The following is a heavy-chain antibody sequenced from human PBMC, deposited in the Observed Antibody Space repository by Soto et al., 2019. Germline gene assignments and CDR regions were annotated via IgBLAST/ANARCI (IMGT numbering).Heavy chain of an antibody. D-gene: IGHD3-10*01. CDR2: IKSKTDGGTT. CDR3: TTHGGSGSYSTTLYGMDV. CDR1: GFTFSNAW. J-gene: IGHJ6*02. V-gene: IGHV3-15*07. Sequence: EVQLVESGGGLVKPGGSLRLSCAASGFTFSNAWMNWVRQAPGKGLEWVGRIKSKTDGGTTDYAAPVKGRFTISRDDSKNTLYLQMNSLKTEDTAVYYCTTHGGSGSYSTTLYGMDVWGQGTTVTVSS.